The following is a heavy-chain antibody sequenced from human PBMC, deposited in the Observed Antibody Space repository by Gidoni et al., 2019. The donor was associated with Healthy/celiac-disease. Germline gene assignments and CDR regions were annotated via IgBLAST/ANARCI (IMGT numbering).Heavy chain of an antibody. Sequence: QLQLQESGPGLVKPSETLSLTCTVSGGSISSSSYYWGWIRQPPGKGLDWIGSISYSGSTYYNPTRKSRVTISVDTSKNQFSLKLSSVTAADTAVYYCSRQGVASSDYYYGMDVWGQGTTGTVSS. CDR2: ISYSGST. J-gene: IGHJ6*02. CDR1: GGSISSSSYY. D-gene: IGHD2-15*01. V-gene: IGHV4-39*01. CDR3: SRQGVASSDYYYGMDV.